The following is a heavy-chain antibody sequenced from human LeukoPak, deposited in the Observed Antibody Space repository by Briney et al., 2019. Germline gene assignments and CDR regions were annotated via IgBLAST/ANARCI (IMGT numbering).Heavy chain of an antibody. D-gene: IGHD3-3*01. CDR1: GYTFTSYD. Sequence: HRASVKVSCTASGYTFTSYDINWVRQATGQGLEWMGWMNPNSGNTGYAQKFQGRVTMTRNTSISTAYMELSSLRSEDTAVYYCARGSRITIFGVVKLENFDYWGQGTLVTVSS. CDR2: MNPNSGNT. J-gene: IGHJ4*02. CDR3: ARGSRITIFGVVKLENFDY. V-gene: IGHV1-8*01.